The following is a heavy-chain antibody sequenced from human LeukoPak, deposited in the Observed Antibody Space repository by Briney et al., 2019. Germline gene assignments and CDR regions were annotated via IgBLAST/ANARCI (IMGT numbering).Heavy chain of an antibody. D-gene: IGHD6-6*01. CDR2: ISYDGSNK. V-gene: IGHV3-30*01. J-gene: IGHJ4*02. Sequence: GGSLRLSCAASGFTFSSYAMHWVRQAPGKGLEWVAVISYDGSNKYYADSVKGRFTISRDNSKNTLYLQMNSLRAEDTAVYYCARDGVGEYSSSWNYFDYWGQGTLVTVSS. CDR3: ARDGVGEYSSSWNYFDY. CDR1: GFTFSSYA.